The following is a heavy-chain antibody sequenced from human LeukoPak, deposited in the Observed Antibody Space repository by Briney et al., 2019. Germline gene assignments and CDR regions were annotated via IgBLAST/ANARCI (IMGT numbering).Heavy chain of an antibody. Sequence: ASVKVSCKASGGTFSSYAISWVRQAPGQGLEWMGWINPNSGGTNYAQKFQGRVTMTRDTSISTAYMELSRLRSDDTAVYYCARVRVAATPGHAFDIWGQGTMVTVSS. CDR1: GGTFSSYA. V-gene: IGHV1-2*02. CDR3: ARVRVAATPGHAFDI. D-gene: IGHD2-15*01. CDR2: INPNSGGT. J-gene: IGHJ3*02.